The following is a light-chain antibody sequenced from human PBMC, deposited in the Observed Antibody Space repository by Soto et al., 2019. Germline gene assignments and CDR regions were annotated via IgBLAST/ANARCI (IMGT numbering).Light chain of an antibody. Sequence: QSALTQPASVSGSPGQSITMSCTGTSSDVGGYNYVSWYQQHPGKDPKLMIYDVSNRPSGVSNRFSGSKSGTTASLTISGLQAEDEADYYCSSYTSSSTLVVFGGGTKLTVL. V-gene: IGLV2-14*01. CDR2: DVS. J-gene: IGLJ2*01. CDR3: SSYTSSSTLVV. CDR1: SSDVGGYNY.